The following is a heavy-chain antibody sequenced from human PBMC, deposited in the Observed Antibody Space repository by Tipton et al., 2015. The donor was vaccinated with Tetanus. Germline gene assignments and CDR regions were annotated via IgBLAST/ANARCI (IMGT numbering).Heavy chain of an antibody. Sequence: TLSLTCSVSGDFISTNNWWSWVRQSPGKGLDWLGEIYPSGHANYNSFLKSRLTLYVDKSAKQFPLRLTSLTASDTARYYCAKGGVGRLGELVRWGQGALVTISS. CDR1: GDFISTNNW. CDR2: IYPSGHA. J-gene: IGHJ4*01. V-gene: IGHV4-4*02. CDR3: AKGGVGRLGELVR. D-gene: IGHD3-16*01.